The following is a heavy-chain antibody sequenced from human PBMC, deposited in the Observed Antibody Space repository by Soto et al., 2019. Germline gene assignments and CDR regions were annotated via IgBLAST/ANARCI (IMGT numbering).Heavy chain of an antibody. V-gene: IGHV1-46*02. D-gene: IGHD2-21*01. CDR3: ATVESCGGDCYYFQH. Sequence: QVQLLQSGPEVKKSGASVKLSCTASGYTSKTHYLQWVREAPGQGLQWMGLINRSGRGALYAQKFQGIVALTMDTSTRTVFLEMNSLRSEDTAVYYCATVESCGGDCYYFQHWGQGTVLTVSS. CDR2: INRSGRGA. J-gene: IGHJ1*01. CDR1: GYTSKTHY.